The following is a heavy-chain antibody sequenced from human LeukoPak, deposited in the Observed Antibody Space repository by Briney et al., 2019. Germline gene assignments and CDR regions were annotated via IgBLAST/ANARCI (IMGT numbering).Heavy chain of an antibody. CDR1: GFTFSSYD. J-gene: IGHJ4*02. D-gene: IGHD3-22*01. V-gene: IGHV3-13*01. Sequence: GGSLRLSCAASGFTFSSYDMHWVRQATGKGLEWVSAIGTAGDTYYPGSVKGRFTISRENAKNSLYLQMNSLRAEDTAVYYCARVPHYYDSSGSFDYWGQGTLVTVSS. CDR3: ARVPHYYDSSGSFDY. CDR2: IGTAGDT.